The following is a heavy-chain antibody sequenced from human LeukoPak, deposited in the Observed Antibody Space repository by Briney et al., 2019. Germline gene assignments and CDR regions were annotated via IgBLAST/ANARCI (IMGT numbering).Heavy chain of an antibody. CDR2: ISWNSGSI. V-gene: IGHV3-9*01. CDR3: ARAGALSVDYHYYYMDV. J-gene: IGHJ6*03. Sequence: GGSLRLSCAASGFTFDDYAMHWVRQAPGKGLEWVSGISWNSGSIGYADSVKGRFTISRDNAKNSLYLQMNSLRAEDTAVYYCARAGALSVDYHYYYMDVWGKGTTVTVSS. CDR1: GFTFDDYA. D-gene: IGHD5/OR15-5a*01.